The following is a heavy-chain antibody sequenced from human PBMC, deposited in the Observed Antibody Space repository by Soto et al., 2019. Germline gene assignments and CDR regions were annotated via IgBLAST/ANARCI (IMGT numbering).Heavy chain of an antibody. Sequence: GGSLRLSCAASGFTFSSYSMNWVRQAPGKGLEWVSSISSSSSYIYYADSVKGRFTISRDNAKNSLYLQMNSLRAEDTAVYYCARDMIVVVKGNLGFDYWGQGTLVTVSS. CDR3: ARDMIVVVKGNLGFDY. CDR2: ISSSSSYI. V-gene: IGHV3-21*01. J-gene: IGHJ4*02. D-gene: IGHD3-22*01. CDR1: GFTFSSYS.